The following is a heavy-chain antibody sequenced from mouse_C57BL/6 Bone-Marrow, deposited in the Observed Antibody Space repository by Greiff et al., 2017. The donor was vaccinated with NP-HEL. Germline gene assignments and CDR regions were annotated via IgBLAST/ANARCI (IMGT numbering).Heavy chain of an antibody. J-gene: IGHJ2*01. CDR2: ISDGGSYT. CDR1: GFTFSSYA. Sequence: EVQLVESGGGLVKPGGSLKLSCAASGFTFSSYAMSWVRQTPEKRLEWVATISDGGSYTYYPDNVKGRFTISRDNAKNNLYLQMSHLKSEDTAMYYGARDYDYDSYYFDYWGQGTTLTVSS. D-gene: IGHD2-4*01. CDR3: ARDYDYDSYYFDY. V-gene: IGHV5-4*01.